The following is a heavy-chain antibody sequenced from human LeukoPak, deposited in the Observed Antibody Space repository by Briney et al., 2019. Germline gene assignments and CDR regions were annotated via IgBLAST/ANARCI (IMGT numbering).Heavy chain of an antibody. CDR2: ISGSGGST. CDR3: AKDRLLNCRGDCYIFDY. V-gene: IGHV3-23*01. Sequence: GGSLRLSCAASVFTFSSYGMSWVRQAPGKGLEWVSAISGSGGSTYYADSVKGRFSISRDNSKNTLYLQVNGLRTEDTAVYYCAKDRLLNCRGDCYIFDYWGQGTVVTVSS. D-gene: IGHD2-21*02. CDR1: VFTFSSYG. J-gene: IGHJ4*02.